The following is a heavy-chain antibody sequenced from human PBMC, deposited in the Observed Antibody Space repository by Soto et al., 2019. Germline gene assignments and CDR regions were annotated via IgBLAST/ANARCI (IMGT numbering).Heavy chain of an antibody. V-gene: IGHV1-69*01. CDR2: IIPIFGTA. CDR1: GGTFSSYA. CDR3: ARDLTYYDSSGYYPSFFDY. J-gene: IGHJ4*02. D-gene: IGHD3-22*01. Sequence: QVQLVQSGAEVKKPGSSVKVSCKASGGTFSSYAISWVRQAPGQGLEWMGGIIPIFGTANYAQKFQGRVTITADESTSTAYMELSSLRSEDKAVYYCARDLTYYDSSGYYPSFFDYWGQGTLVTVSS.